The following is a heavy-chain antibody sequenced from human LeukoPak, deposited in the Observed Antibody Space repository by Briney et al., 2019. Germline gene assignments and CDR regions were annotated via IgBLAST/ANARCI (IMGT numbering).Heavy chain of an antibody. CDR2: ISSSSSTI. CDR1: GFTFSSYS. D-gene: IGHD3-3*01. J-gene: IGHJ4*02. CDR3: AKDPDFWSGPFDY. Sequence: GGSLRLSCAASGFTFSSYSMNWVRQAPGKGLEWVSYISSSSSTIYYADSVKGRFTISRDNAKNSLYLQMNSLRAEDTAVYYCAKDPDFWSGPFDYWGQGTLVTVSS. V-gene: IGHV3-48*04.